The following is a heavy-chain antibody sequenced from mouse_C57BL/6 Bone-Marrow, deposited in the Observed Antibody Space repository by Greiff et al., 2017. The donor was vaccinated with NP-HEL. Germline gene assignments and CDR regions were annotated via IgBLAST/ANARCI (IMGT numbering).Heavy chain of an antibody. V-gene: IGHV1-4*01. D-gene: IGHD3-2*02. CDR1: GYTFTSYT. Sequence: VQLQQSGAELARPGASVKMSCKASGYTFTSYTMHWVKQRPGQGLEWIGYINPSSGYTKYNQTFKDKATLTADKSSSTAYMQLSILTSDDSAVYYCARPLRLLTWCAYWGQGTLVTVSA. CDR2: INPSSGYT. CDR3: ARPLRLLTWCAY. J-gene: IGHJ3*01.